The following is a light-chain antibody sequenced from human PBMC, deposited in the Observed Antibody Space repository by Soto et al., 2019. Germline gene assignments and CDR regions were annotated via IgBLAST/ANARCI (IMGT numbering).Light chain of an antibody. CDR1: SSNVGGYNF. V-gene: IGLV2-14*01. Sequence: QSVLTQPASVSGSPGQSITISCTGTSSNVGGYNFVSWYQQHPGKAPKLLIYEVTNRPSGVSDRFSGSNSGNTASLTISGLQAEDEADYYCSSYTTSSTIYVFGTGTKLTVL. CDR2: EVT. J-gene: IGLJ1*01. CDR3: SSYTTSSTIYV.